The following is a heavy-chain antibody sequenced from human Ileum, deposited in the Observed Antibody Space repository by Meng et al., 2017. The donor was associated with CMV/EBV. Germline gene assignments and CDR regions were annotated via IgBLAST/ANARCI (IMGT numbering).Heavy chain of an antibody. CDR3: ATEEWSADY. J-gene: IGHJ4*02. CDR1: GLTLSNYP. V-gene: IGHV3-23*01. Sequence: LSCTASGLTLSNYPMNWVRQAPGKGLEWVSGISRSGGDSYYADYVKGRFTDSRDNSKDILYLHMNSLTAEDTAIYYCATEEWSADYWGQGTLVTVSS. D-gene: IGHD3-3*01. CDR2: ISRSGGDS.